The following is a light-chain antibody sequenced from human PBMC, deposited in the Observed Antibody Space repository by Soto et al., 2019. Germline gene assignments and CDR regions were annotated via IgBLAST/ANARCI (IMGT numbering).Light chain of an antibody. Sequence: QSALTQPASVSGSPGQSITFPCTGSSSDVGGYNYVSWYQQHPGKAPKLMIYEVSNRPSGISDRFSGFKSANTAYLTISGVQPEDEADYHCSSYTTIKTVVFGGGTQLTVL. CDR3: SSYTTIKTVV. V-gene: IGLV2-14*01. J-gene: IGLJ2*01. CDR1: SSDVGGYNY. CDR2: EVS.